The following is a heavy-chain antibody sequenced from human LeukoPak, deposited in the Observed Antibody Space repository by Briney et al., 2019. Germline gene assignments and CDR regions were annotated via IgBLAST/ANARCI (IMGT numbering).Heavy chain of an antibody. CDR3: ARQVRRRPDAFDI. V-gene: IGHV4-4*09. Sequence: SETLSLTCTVFGGSISSYYWSWIRQPPGKGLEWIGYIYTSGSTNYNPSLKSRVTISVDTSKNQFSLKLSSVTAADTAVYYCARQVRRRPDAFDIWGQGTMVTVSS. CDR2: IYTSGST. CDR1: GGSISSYY. D-gene: IGHD3-10*01. J-gene: IGHJ3*02.